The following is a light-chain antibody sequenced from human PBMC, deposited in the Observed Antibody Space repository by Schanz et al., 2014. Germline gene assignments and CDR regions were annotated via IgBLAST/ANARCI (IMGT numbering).Light chain of an antibody. J-gene: IGKJ1*01. Sequence: EIVLTQSPATLSLSPGERAILSCRASQSISTYLAWYQQKPGQAPRLLIYDASNRATGIPARFSGGGSGTDFTLTISSLEPEDFAVYYCQQYNNWPRTFGQGTKVEIK. CDR3: QQYNNWPRT. V-gene: IGKV3-11*01. CDR1: QSISTY. CDR2: DAS.